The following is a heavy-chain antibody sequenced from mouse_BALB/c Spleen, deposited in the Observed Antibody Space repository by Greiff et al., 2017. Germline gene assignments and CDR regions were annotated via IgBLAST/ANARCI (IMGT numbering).Heavy chain of an antibody. V-gene: IGHV3-2*02. CDR3: ARLGDSWFAY. J-gene: IGHJ3*01. CDR1: GYSITSDYA. CDR2: ISYSGST. Sequence: EVQGVESGPGLVKPSQSLSLTCTVTGYSITSDYAWNWIRQFPGNKLEWMGYISYSGSTSYNPSLKSRISITRDTSKNQFFLQLNSVTTEDTATYYCARLGDSWFAYWGQGTLVTVSA.